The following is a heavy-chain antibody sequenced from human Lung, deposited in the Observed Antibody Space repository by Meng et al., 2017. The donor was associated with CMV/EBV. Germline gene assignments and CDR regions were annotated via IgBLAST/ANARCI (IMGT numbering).Heavy chain of an antibody. V-gene: IGHV4-61*01. J-gene: IGHJ4*02. CDR2: IYYSGST. CDR3: ARDPRLCSSTSCYGD. Sequence: LXCTVSGGSVSSGSYYWSWIRQPPGKGLEWIGYIYYSGSTNYNPSLKSRVTISVDTSKNQFSLKLSSVTAADTAVYYCARDPRLCSSTSCYGDWGQGXLVTVSS. CDR1: GGSVSSGSYY. D-gene: IGHD2-2*01.